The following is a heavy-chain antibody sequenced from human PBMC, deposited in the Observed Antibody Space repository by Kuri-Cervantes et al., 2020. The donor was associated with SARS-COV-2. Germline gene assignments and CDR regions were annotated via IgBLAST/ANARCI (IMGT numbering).Heavy chain of an antibody. D-gene: IGHD1-26*01. V-gene: IGHV3-33*08. CDR1: GFTFSSYG. CDR2: IWYDGSNK. Sequence: GESLKISCAASGFTFSSYGMHWVRQAPGKGLEWVAVIWYDGSNKYYADSVKGRFSISRENSNNTLYLQMNSLSDEDTAVYFCAIAHTGSYYPLDFWGQGILVTVSS. J-gene: IGHJ4*02. CDR3: AIAHTGSYYPLDF.